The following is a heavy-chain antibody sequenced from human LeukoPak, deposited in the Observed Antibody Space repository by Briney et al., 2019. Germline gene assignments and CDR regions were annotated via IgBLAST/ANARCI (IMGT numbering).Heavy chain of an antibody. V-gene: IGHV1-69*04. D-gene: IGHD6-13*01. J-gene: IGHJ4*02. CDR3: ARGGIAAAGAFDY. Sequence: ASVKVSCKASGYTFTTYGISWVRQAPGQGLEWMGRIIPILRIANYAPNFQGKITLTADKSTSTAYMELSSLRSEDTAVYYCARGGIAAAGAFDYWGQGTLVTVSS. CDR2: IIPILRIA. CDR1: GYTFTTYG.